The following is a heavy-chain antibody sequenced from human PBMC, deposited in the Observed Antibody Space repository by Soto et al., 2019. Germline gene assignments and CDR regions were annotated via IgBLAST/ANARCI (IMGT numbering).Heavy chain of an antibody. D-gene: IGHD3-10*01. CDR2: INHSGST. V-gene: IGHV4-34*01. CDR1: DGCSSGCS. CDR3: ARVSGIYYYGMDV. J-gene: IGHJ6*02. Sequence: TCGVYDGCSSGCSWSRIRQPPGKGLEWIGEINHSGSTNYNPSLKSRVTISVDTSKNQFSLKLSSVTAADTAVYYCARVSGIYYYGMDVWGQGTTVTVSS.